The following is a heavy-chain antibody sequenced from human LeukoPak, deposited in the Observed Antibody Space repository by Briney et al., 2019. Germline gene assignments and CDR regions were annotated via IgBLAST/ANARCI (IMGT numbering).Heavy chain of an antibody. V-gene: IGHV4-39*01. D-gene: IGHD3-22*01. Sequence: SETLCLTCTVSGGSFSSSSYYWGWIRQPPGKGLEWFGSVYYSGSTYYNPPLKSRGTISVDTSKNQFSLKLSSVTAADTVVYYCARQPYDSSGLNWCDPWGQGTLVTVSS. CDR3: ARQPYDSSGLNWCDP. J-gene: IGHJ5*02. CDR1: GGSFSSSSYY. CDR2: VYYSGST.